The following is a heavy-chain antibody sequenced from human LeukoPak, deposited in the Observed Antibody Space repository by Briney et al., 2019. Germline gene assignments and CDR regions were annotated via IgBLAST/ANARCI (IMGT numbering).Heavy chain of an antibody. Sequence: PSETLSLTCTVSGGSISSYYWSWIRQPPGKGLEWIGYIYYSGSTNYNPSLKSRVTISVDTSKNQFSPKLSSVTAADTAVYYCARSDMVRGVIRIDYWGQGTLVTVSS. D-gene: IGHD3-10*01. CDR2: IYYSGST. J-gene: IGHJ4*02. CDR1: GGSISSYY. CDR3: ARSDMVRGVIRIDY. V-gene: IGHV4-59*01.